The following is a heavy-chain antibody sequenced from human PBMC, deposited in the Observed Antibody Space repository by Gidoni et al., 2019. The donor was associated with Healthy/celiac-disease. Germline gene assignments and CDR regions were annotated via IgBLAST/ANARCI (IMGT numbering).Heavy chain of an antibody. Sequence: QVQLQASGPGLVKPSETLSLTCTVDGGSLSSYDWSWIRQPAGKGLEWIGRIYTSGSTNSTPSLKSRVTMSVDTSKNQFSLKLSSVTSADTAVYYCAREFTILVRYYFDYWGQGTLVTVSS. D-gene: IGHD3-3*01. V-gene: IGHV4-4*07. CDR2: IYTSGST. CDR3: AREFTILVRYYFDY. J-gene: IGHJ4*02. CDR1: GGSLSSYD.